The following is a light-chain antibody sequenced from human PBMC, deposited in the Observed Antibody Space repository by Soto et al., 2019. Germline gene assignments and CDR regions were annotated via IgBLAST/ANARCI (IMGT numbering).Light chain of an antibody. Sequence: DIQMTQSPSSLSASVGDRVTITCRASQGISAYLNWYQQKPGKAPKLLIYAASSLQSGVPSRFSGSGSATDFTLTISSLQPEDFETYSCQQSYSTTWTFGQGTKVDIX. CDR1: QGISAY. V-gene: IGKV1-39*01. CDR2: AAS. CDR3: QQSYSTTWT. J-gene: IGKJ1*01.